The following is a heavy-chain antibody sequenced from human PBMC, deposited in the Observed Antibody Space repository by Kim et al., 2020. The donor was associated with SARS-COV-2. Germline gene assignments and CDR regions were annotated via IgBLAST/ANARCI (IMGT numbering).Heavy chain of an antibody. Sequence: KDYADAVKGRFTITRDNSKNTRYLQMSSLSAEDTAVYYCARRSGSNAFDIWGQGTMVTVSS. D-gene: IGHD3-10*01. J-gene: IGHJ3*02. CDR3: ARRSGSNAFDI. V-gene: IGHV3-30*15. CDR2: K.